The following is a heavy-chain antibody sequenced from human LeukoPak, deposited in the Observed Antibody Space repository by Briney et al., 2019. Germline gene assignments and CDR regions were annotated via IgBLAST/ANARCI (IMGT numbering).Heavy chain of an antibody. Sequence: SETLSLTCAVYGGSFSGYYWSWIRQPPGKGLEWIGEINHSGGTNYNPSLKSRVTISVDTSKNQFSLKLSSVTAADTAVYYCAREDDDYVWGSYRNPYYFDYWGQGTLVTVSS. CDR1: GGSFSGYY. D-gene: IGHD3-16*02. V-gene: IGHV4-34*01. J-gene: IGHJ4*02. CDR2: INHSGGT. CDR3: AREDDDYVWGSYRNPYYFDY.